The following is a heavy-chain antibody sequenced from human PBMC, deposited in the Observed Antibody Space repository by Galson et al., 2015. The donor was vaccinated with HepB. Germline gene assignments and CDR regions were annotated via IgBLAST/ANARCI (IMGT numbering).Heavy chain of an antibody. V-gene: IGHV3-30-3*01. CDR3: AGAEGDFWSGYQGVWHWFDP. D-gene: IGHD3-3*01. CDR2: ISYDGSNK. CDR1: GFTFSSYA. Sequence: SLRLSCAASGFTFSSYAMHWVRQAPGKGLEWVAVISYDGSNKYYADSVKGRFTISRDNSKNTLYLQMNSLRAEDTAVYYCAGAEGDFWSGYQGVWHWFDPWGQGTLVTVSS. J-gene: IGHJ5*02.